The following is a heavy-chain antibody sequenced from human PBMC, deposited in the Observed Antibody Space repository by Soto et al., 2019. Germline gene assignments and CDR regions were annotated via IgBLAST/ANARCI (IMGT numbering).Heavy chain of an antibody. J-gene: IGHJ3*02. CDR3: AKVRPEDYYDSSGPPQAFDI. V-gene: IGHV3-23*01. CDR2: ISGSGGST. Sequence: GGSLRLSCAASGFTFSSYAMSWVRQAPGKGLEWVSAISGSGGSTYYADSVKGRFTISRDNSKNTLYLQMNSLRAEDTAVYYCAKVRPEDYYDSSGPPQAFDIWGQGTMVTVSS. D-gene: IGHD3-22*01. CDR1: GFTFSSYA.